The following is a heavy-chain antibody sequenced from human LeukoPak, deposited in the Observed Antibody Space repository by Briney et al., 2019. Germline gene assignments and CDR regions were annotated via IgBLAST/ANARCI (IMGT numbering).Heavy chain of an antibody. CDR3: ATNHYDSSGYYYEWYFDL. D-gene: IGHD3-22*01. V-gene: IGHV4-59*01. J-gene: IGHJ2*01. CDR2: IYYSGST. Sequence: SETLSLTCTVSGGSISSYYWSWIRQPPGKGLEWIGYIYYSGSTNYNPSLKSRVTISVDTSKNQFSLKLSSVTAADTAVYYCATNHYDSSGYYYEWYFDLWGRGTLVTVSS. CDR1: GGSISSYY.